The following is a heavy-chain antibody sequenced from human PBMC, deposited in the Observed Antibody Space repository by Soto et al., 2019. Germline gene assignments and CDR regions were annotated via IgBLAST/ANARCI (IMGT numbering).Heavy chain of an antibody. V-gene: IGHV4-38-2*02. Sequence: SETLSLTCAVSGYSISSGYYWGWIRQPPGKGLEWVASIYHSGSTYYSPSLKSRATISVDTSKNQFSLKLSSVTAADTAVYYCARDADSSGYYYPFDYWGQGTLVTVSS. CDR3: ARDADSSGYYYPFDY. D-gene: IGHD3-22*01. J-gene: IGHJ4*02. CDR2: IYHSGST. CDR1: GYSISSGYY.